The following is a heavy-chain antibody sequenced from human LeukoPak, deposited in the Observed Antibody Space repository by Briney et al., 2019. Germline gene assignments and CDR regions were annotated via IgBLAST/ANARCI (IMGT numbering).Heavy chain of an antibody. CDR1: GGTFSSYA. CDR2: IIPIFGTA. CDR3: ARDRKWGSSWQKYWYFDL. Sequence: ASVKVSCKASGGTFSSYAISWVRQAPGQGLEWMGGIIPIFGTANYAQKFQGRVTMTTDESTSTAYMELSSLRSEDTAVYYCARDRKWGSSWQKYWYFDLWGRGTLVTVSS. V-gene: IGHV1-69*05. J-gene: IGHJ2*01. D-gene: IGHD6-13*01.